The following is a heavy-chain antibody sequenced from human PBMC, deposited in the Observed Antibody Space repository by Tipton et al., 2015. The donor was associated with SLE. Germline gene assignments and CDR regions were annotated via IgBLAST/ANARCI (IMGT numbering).Heavy chain of an antibody. Sequence: SLRLSCAASGFSVRNNYMSWIRQAPGKGLEWVAVTSYDETVKYFADSVKGRFTISRDTSKNTLYLQMNSLRDEDTAVYYCAARSGRGWYYFDSWGQGTLVSLSS. J-gene: IGHJ4*02. CDR3: AARSGRGWYYFDS. CDR2: TSYDETVK. V-gene: IGHV3-30*14. D-gene: IGHD6-19*01. CDR1: GFSVRNNY.